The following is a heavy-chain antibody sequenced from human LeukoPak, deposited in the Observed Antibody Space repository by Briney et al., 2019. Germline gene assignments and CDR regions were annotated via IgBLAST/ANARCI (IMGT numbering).Heavy chain of an antibody. CDR3: ARDQREMATADAFDI. V-gene: IGHV3-48*04. CDR1: GFTFSSYS. CDR2: ISSSSSTI. D-gene: IGHD5-24*01. Sequence: PGGSLRLSCAASGFTFSSYSMNWVRQAPGKGLEWVSYISSSSSTIYYADSVKGRFTISRDSAKNSLYLQMNSLRAEDTAVYYCARDQREMATADAFDIWGQGTMVTVSS. J-gene: IGHJ3*02.